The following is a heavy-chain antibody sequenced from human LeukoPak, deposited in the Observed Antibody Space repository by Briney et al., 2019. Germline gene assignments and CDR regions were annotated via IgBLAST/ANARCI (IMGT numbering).Heavy chain of an antibody. J-gene: IGHJ4*02. CDR2: IKKDGSET. V-gene: IGHV3-7*01. CDR3: ARDIQDCSGGSCRQFPRNYFDY. Sequence: GGSLRLSCAASGFTFSTSWMSWVRQVPGKGLEWVANIKKDGSETYYVDSVKGRFTISRDNSKNTLYLQMNNLRVEDTAVYYCARDIQDCSGGSCRQFPRNYFDYWGQGTLVTVSS. D-gene: IGHD2-15*01. CDR1: GFTFSTSW.